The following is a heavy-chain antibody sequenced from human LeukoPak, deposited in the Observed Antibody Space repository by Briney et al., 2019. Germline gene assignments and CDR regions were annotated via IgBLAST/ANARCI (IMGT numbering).Heavy chain of an antibody. CDR1: GYTFTSYA. J-gene: IGHJ4*02. Sequence: ASVKVSCKASGYTFTSYAMHWVRQAPGQRLEWMGWINAGNGNTKYSQKFQGRVTITRDTSASTAYMELSSLRSEDTAVYYCARDRPIGTDIVVVVAADHFDYWGQGTLVTVSS. CDR2: INAGNGNT. D-gene: IGHD2-15*01. CDR3: ARDRPIGTDIVVVVAADHFDY. V-gene: IGHV1-3*01.